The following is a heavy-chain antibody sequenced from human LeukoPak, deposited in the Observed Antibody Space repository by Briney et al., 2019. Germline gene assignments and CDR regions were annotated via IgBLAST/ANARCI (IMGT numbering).Heavy chain of an antibody. D-gene: IGHD3-10*01. CDR2: INRDGGIT. Sequence: GGSLRLSCAASGFKFSNCWMHWVRQVPGKGLVWVSRINRDGGITTYADSVKGRFTISRDNAKNMLYLQLNSLRAEDTAVYYCSSDSEGRSGGDYWGQGTLVTVSS. J-gene: IGHJ4*02. CDR3: SSDSEGRSGGDY. V-gene: IGHV3-74*03. CDR1: GFKFSNCW.